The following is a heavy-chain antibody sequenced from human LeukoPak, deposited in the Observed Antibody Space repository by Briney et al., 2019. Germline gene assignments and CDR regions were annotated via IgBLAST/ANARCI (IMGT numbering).Heavy chain of an antibody. J-gene: IGHJ4*02. CDR1: GFPFRDFG. V-gene: IGHV3-23*01. CDR3: AKDAMGASYYFDY. CDR2: ISGGGDVI. Sequence: GGSLRLSCAASGFPFRDFGLSWVRQAPGKGLEWVSGISGGGDVIYYADSVKGRFTISSDISKNTLYLQMNSLRAEDTAVYYCAKDAMGASYYFDYWGQGTLVTVSS. D-gene: IGHD1-26*01.